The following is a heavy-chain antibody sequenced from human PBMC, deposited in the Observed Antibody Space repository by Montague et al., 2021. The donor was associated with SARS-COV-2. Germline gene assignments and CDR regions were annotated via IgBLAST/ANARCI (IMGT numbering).Heavy chain of an antibody. V-gene: IGHV4-31*03. D-gene: IGHD3-3*01. Sequence: TLSLTCTVSGGSISSGGYYWSWIRQHPGKGLEWIGYIYYSGSTYYNPSLKSRVTISVDTSKNQFSLKLNSVTATDTAVYYCARDLGHLYDFWSTSYGMDVWGQGTTVTVSS. J-gene: IGHJ6*02. CDR3: ARDLGHLYDFWSTSYGMDV. CDR2: IYYSGST. CDR1: GGSISSGGYY.